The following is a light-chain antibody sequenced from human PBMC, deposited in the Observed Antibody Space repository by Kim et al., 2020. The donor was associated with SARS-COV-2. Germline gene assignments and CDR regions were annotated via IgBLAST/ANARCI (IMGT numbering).Light chain of an antibody. CDR1: QSVTSSY. Sequence: EIVLTQSPGTLSLSPGERATLSCRASQSVTSSYLAWYQQQPGQAPRLLIYGASSRATGFPDRFSGSGSGTDFTLTISRLEPEDFAVYYCQQYGSSPWTFGQGTKVEIK. J-gene: IGKJ1*01. V-gene: IGKV3-20*01. CDR3: QQYGSSPWT. CDR2: GAS.